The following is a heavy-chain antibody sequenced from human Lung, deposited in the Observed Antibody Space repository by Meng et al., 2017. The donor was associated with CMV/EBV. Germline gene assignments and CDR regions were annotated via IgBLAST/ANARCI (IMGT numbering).Heavy chain of an antibody. CDR3: ASFPPPGKQWLVTDY. CDR1: GGSISSSNG. Sequence: VQPQGSGPGWVKPSGTLSLTCAVSGGSISSSNGWSWVRQPPGKGLEWIGEIYHSGSTNYNPSLKSRVTISVDKSKNQFSLKLSSVTAADTAVYYCASFPPPGKQWLVTDYWGQGTLVTVSS. J-gene: IGHJ4*02. V-gene: IGHV4-4*02. D-gene: IGHD6-19*01. CDR2: IYHSGST.